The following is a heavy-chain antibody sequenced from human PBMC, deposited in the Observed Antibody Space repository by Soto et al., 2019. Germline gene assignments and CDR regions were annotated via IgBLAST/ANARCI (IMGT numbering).Heavy chain of an antibody. D-gene: IGHD5-18*01. CDR3: AKERDTRSSSCFDS. CDR2: ISHDGTVK. CDR1: RFTFSNYG. Sequence: GGSLRLSCAASRFTFSNYGMQWVRQAPDKGLEWVAVISHDGTVKYYADSVKGRFTISRDNFQNTLDLQMDSLRAEDTAVYYCAKERDTRSSSCFDSWGQGTLVTVSS. J-gene: IGHJ4*02. V-gene: IGHV3-30*18.